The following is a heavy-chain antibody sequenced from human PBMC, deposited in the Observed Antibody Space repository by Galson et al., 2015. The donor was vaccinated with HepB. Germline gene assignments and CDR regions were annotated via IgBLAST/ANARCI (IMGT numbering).Heavy chain of an antibody. Sequence: SLRLSCAASGFTFDDYGMSWVRQAPGKGLEWVSGINWNGGSTGYADSVKGRFTISRDNAKNSLYLQMNSLRAEDTALYHCARIYWSGDSCYSRPCCYFELWGRGTLLTVSS. CDR2: INWNGGST. V-gene: IGHV3-20*01. CDR1: GFTFDDYG. CDR3: ARIYWSGDSCYSRPCCYFEL. J-gene: IGHJ2*01. D-gene: IGHD2-15*01.